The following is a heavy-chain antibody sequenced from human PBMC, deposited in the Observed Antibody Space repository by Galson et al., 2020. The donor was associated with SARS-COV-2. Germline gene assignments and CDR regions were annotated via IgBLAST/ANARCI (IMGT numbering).Heavy chain of an antibody. J-gene: IGHJ4*02. CDR2: IYYSGST. CDR1: GGSISSSSYY. V-gene: IGHV4-39*07. D-gene: IGHD3-16*02. CDR3: ARVPWGLGELSPYFDY. Sequence: SETLSLTCTVPGGSISSSSYYWGWIRQPPGKGLEWIGSIYYSGSTYYNPPLKSLVTISVDTSKNQFSLKLSSVTAADTAVYYCARVPWGLGELSPYFDYWGQGTLVTVSS.